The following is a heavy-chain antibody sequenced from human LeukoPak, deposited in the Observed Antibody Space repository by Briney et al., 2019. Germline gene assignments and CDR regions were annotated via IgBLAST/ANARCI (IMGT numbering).Heavy chain of an antibody. Sequence: SETLSLTCGVSGGSITSTNYWTWVRQPPGKGLGWIGEVNLQGSTNYNPSLMGRVAISVDMSENHISLQLTSVTAADTAVYYCAREGGPYRPLDYSGQGTLVSVSS. CDR3: AREGGPYRPLDY. CDR1: GGSITSTNY. V-gene: IGHV4-4*02. J-gene: IGHJ4*02. CDR2: VNLQGST.